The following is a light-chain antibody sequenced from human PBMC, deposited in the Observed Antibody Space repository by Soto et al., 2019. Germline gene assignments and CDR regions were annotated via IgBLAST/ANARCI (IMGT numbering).Light chain of an antibody. CDR2: GAS. Sequence: EIVMTHSPATLPVSPVERATLSFRSSQSVSSNLAWYQQKPGQAPRLLIYGASNRATGIPDRFSGSGSGTDFTLTISRLEPEDFAVYYCQQYGSSGTFGQGTKVDI. CDR3: QQYGSSGT. J-gene: IGKJ1*01. CDR1: QSVSSN. V-gene: IGKV3-20*01.